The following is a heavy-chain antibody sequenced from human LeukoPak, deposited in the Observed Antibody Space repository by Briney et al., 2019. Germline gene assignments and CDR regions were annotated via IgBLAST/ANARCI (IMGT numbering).Heavy chain of an antibody. J-gene: IGHJ5*02. Sequence: GGSLRLSCAASGFTFGDYAMHWVRQAPGKGLEWVSGISWDSGSIGYADSVKGRFTISRDNAKNPLYLQMNRLRPEDTALYYCAKDSGWRLAAAGNWFDPWGQGTLVTVSS. CDR1: GFTFGDYA. D-gene: IGHD6-13*01. CDR3: AKDSGWRLAAAGNWFDP. CDR2: ISWDSGSI. V-gene: IGHV3-9*01.